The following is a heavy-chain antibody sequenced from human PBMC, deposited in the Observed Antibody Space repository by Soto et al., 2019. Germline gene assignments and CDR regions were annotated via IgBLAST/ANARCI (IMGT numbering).Heavy chain of an antibody. Sequence: QVQLVQSGAEVKKPGSSVKVSCKASGGTFSSYAISWVRQAPGQGLEWMGGIIPIFGTANYAQKFQGRVTVSGGEFTRTGYIGLGRLGFEDTGVYFWAREFTGVVFDYWGQGTLVTVSS. CDR2: IIPIFGTA. V-gene: IGHV1-69*12. CDR1: GGTFSSYA. D-gene: IGHD2-15*01. CDR3: AREFTGVVFDY. J-gene: IGHJ4*02.